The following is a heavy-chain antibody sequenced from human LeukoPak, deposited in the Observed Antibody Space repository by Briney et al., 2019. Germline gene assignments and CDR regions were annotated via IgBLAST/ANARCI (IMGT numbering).Heavy chain of an antibody. CDR1: GGSISSGGYS. J-gene: IGHJ3*02. V-gene: IGHV4-30-4*07. Sequence: SETLSLTCAVSGGSISSGGYSWSWIRQPPGKGLEWIGYIYYSGSTYYNPSLKSRVTISVDTSKNQFSLKLSSVTAADTAVYYCARAPSGGYRSVDAFDIWGQGTMVTVSS. CDR2: IYYSGST. D-gene: IGHD5-12*01. CDR3: ARAPSGGYRSVDAFDI.